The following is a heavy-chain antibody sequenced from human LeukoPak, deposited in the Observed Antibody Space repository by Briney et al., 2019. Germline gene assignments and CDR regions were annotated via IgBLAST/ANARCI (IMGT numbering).Heavy chain of an antibody. Sequence: PSETLSLTCTVSGGSISGYFWSCIRQPSGQGLEFIGYIYYTGATLYNPSLKSRVTMSVDTSKNQFSLKLSSVTAADTAVYYCARHDPVGYYQHGMDVWGQGTTVTVSS. CDR1: GGSISGYF. J-gene: IGHJ6*02. CDR2: IYYTGAT. V-gene: IGHV4-59*08. D-gene: IGHD2-15*01. CDR3: ARHDPVGYYQHGMDV.